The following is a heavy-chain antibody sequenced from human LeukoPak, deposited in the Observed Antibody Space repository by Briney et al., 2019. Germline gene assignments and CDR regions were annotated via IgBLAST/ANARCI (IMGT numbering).Heavy chain of an antibody. V-gene: IGHV3-7*01. CDR2: IKNDGAVK. Sequence: GGSLRLSCAASGVTFSYHWMTWVRQAPGKGLEWVANIKNDGAVKNYVGSVKGGFTISRDNAKNSLYLQMNSLRGEDTAVYYCAKDSYSKGDFWGQGVLVTVSS. CDR1: GVTFSYHW. D-gene: IGHD6-13*01. CDR3: AKDSYSKGDF. J-gene: IGHJ4*02.